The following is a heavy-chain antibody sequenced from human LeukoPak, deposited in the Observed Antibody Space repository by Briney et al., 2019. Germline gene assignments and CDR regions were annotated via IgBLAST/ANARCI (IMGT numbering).Heavy chain of an antibody. V-gene: IGHV1-69*04. CDR1: GYTFTSYA. D-gene: IGHD3-16*01. Sequence: SVKVSCKASGYTFTSYAISWVRQAPGQGLEWMGRIIPILGIANYAQKFQGRVTITADKSTSTAYMELSSLRSEDTAVYYCARGPNYYDYVWGSYSDYYYGMDVWGQGTTVTVSS. J-gene: IGHJ6*02. CDR2: IIPILGIA. CDR3: ARGPNYYDYVWGSYSDYYYGMDV.